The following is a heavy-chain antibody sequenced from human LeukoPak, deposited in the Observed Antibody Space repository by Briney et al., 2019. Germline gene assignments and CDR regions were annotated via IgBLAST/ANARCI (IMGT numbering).Heavy chain of an antibody. CDR2: INSDGRTT. J-gene: IGHJ4*02. CDR3: ARGSVEVASVTMGY. V-gene: IGHV3-74*01. CDR1: GFTLSGYW. D-gene: IGHD5-24*01. Sequence: AGGSLRLSCAASGFTLSGYWMHWVSHAPGKGLVRVSHINSDGRTTTYADSVKGRFTISRDNAKNTLYLQMNSLGAEDTAVHYCARGSVEVASVTMGYWGQGTLVTVSS.